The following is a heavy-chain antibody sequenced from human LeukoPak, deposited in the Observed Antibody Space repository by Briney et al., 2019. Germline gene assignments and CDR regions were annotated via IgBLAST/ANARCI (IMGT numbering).Heavy chain of an antibody. D-gene: IGHD4-17*01. Sequence: PSETLSLTCAVYGGSFSGYYWSWIRQAPGRGLEWIGEINHSGSTNYNPSLKSRVTISVDTSKNQFSLKLSSVTAADTAVYYCARGVTVTNLASTWPFDYWGQGTLVTVSS. V-gene: IGHV4-34*01. J-gene: IGHJ4*02. CDR2: INHSGST. CDR3: ARGVTVTNLASTWPFDY. CDR1: GGSFSGYY.